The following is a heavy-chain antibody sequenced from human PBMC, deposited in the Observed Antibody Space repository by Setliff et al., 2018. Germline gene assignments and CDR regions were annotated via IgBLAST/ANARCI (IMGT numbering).Heavy chain of an antibody. Sequence: SETLSLTCTVSGGSISSYYWSWIRQPPGKGLEWIGYIYYSGRSNYNPSLKSRVTTSIDTSKNQFSLKLSSVTAADTAVYYCAKSRGQWSFDYWGQGTLVTVSS. CDR1: GGSISSYY. J-gene: IGHJ4*02. V-gene: IGHV4-59*08. CDR3: AKSRGQWSFDY. D-gene: IGHD6-19*01. CDR2: IYYSGRS.